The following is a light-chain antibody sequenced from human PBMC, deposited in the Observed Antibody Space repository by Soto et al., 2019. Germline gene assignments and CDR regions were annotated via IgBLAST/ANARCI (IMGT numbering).Light chain of an antibody. CDR3: SSSTTTTSLVV. CDR2: DVS. Sequence: QSALTQPASVSGSPGQSITISCTGTSSDIGDYNYVSWYQQYPGKVPKLVIYDVSHRPSGVSNRFSGSKSGNTASLTISGLQADDEADYYCSSSTTTTSLVVFGGGTQLTVL. CDR1: SSDIGDYNY. J-gene: IGLJ3*02. V-gene: IGLV2-14*01.